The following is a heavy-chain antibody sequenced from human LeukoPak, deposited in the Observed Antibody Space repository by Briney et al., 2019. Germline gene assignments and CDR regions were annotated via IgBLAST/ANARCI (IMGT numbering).Heavy chain of an antibody. J-gene: IGHJ2*01. CDR3: ARVSYWYFDL. Sequence: SETLSLTCAVYGGSFSGYYWSWIRQLPGKGLEWIGEINHSGSTNYNPSLKSRVTISVDTSRNQFSLKLSSVTAADTAVYYCARVSYWYFDLWGRGTLVTVSS. CDR2: INHSGST. V-gene: IGHV4-34*01. CDR1: GGSFSGYY.